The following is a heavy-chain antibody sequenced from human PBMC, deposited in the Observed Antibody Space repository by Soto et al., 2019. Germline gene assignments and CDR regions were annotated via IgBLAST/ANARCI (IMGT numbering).Heavy chain of an antibody. J-gene: IGHJ4*02. V-gene: IGHV1-69*01. Sequence: QVQLVQSGAEVKRPGSSVKVSCKASGGTFSSYAISWVRQAPGQGLEWMGGIIPIFGTANYAQKFQGRVTITADESTSTAYMELSSLRSEDTAVYYCARGTYYDSSPFSRYFDYWGQGTLVTVSS. D-gene: IGHD3-22*01. CDR1: GGTFSSYA. CDR3: ARGTYYDSSPFSRYFDY. CDR2: IIPIFGTA.